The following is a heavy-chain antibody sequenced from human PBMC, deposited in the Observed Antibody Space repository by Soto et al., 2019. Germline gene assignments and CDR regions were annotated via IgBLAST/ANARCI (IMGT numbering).Heavy chain of an antibody. Sequence: ASVKVSCKASGGTFSSYAISWVRQAPGQGLAWMGGIIPIFGTANYAQKFQGRVTITADESTSTAYMELSSLRSEDTAVYYCARASRRTGFVIAAADSDWFDPWGQGTLVTVSS. CDR1: GGTFSSYA. D-gene: IGHD6-13*01. V-gene: IGHV1-69*13. CDR2: IIPIFGTA. J-gene: IGHJ5*02. CDR3: ARASRRTGFVIAAADSDWFDP.